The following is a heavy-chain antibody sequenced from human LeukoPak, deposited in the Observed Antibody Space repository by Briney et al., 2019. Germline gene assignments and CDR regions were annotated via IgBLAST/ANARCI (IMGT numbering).Heavy chain of an antibody. Sequence: PSETLSLTCTVSGGSISDFYWTWIRQPPGRGLEWVGHTYYSGSATYNPSLKSRLTISIDTSHSHFSLKLTSVTAADTAMYFCARSGTHAFDIWGQGTLVTVSS. CDR1: GGSISDFY. CDR2: TYYSGSA. J-gene: IGHJ3*02. CDR3: ARSGTHAFDI. V-gene: IGHV4-59*01.